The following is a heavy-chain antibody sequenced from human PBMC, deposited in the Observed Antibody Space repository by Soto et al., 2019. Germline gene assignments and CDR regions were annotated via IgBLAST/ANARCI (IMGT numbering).Heavy chain of an antibody. CDR3: ARWMVAASYYYYYGMDV. CDR2: IYSGGST. V-gene: IGHV3-53*01. CDR1: GFTVSSNY. Sequence: GGSLRLSCAASGFTVSSNYMSWVRQAPGKGLEWVSVIYSGGSTYYADSVKGRFTISRDNSKNTLYLQMNSLRAEDTAVYYCARWMVAASYYYYYGMDVWGQGTTVTVSS. D-gene: IGHD2-15*01. J-gene: IGHJ6*02.